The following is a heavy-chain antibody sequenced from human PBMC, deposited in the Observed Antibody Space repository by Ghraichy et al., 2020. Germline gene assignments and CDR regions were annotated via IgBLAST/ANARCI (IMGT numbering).Heavy chain of an antibody. J-gene: IGHJ4*02. CDR2: IYNFGST. Sequence: LSLTCAASGFTVSNNYMTWVRQAPGKGLEWVSIIYNFGSTYYADSVKGRFTFSRDNSKNMLYLQMSSLRAEDTAVYYCARALTDYFDSSGYLHYWGQGTLVSVSS. CDR1: GFTVSNNY. V-gene: IGHV3-66*01. D-gene: IGHD3-22*01. CDR3: ARALTDYFDSSGYLHY.